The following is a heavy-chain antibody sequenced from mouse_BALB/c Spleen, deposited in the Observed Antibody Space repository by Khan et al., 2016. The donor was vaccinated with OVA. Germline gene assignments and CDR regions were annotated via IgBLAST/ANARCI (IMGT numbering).Heavy chain of an antibody. Sequence: VQLQQSGAELARPGASVKMSCKASGYTFTSYTIHWIKKRPGQGLEWIGYINPSNGYPNYNQKFKDKATLTTDKSYTTAFLQLRSLPSVESAVYNGGRDGAYHRNGGWFAYWGQGTLVTVSA. CDR1: GYTFTSYT. CDR2: INPSNGYP. D-gene: IGHD2-14*01. CDR3: GRDGAYHRNGGWFAY. J-gene: IGHJ3*01. V-gene: IGHV1-4*01.